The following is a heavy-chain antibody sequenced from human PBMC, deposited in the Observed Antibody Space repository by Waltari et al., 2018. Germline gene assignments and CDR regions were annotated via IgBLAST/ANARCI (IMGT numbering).Heavy chain of an antibody. J-gene: IGHJ3*02. D-gene: IGHD6-19*01. V-gene: IGHV4-59*11. CDR1: GGSTSSHY. CDR2: NYYSGST. CDR3: AREMGIAVALTAGHDAFDI. Sequence: QVQLLESGPGLVKTSAPLSPTCSVSGGSTSSHYCSWFLQPPAKGLEGCGENYYSGSTNYNPSLKSRVTISVDTSKNQFSLKLSSVTAAATAVYYCAREMGIAVALTAGHDAFDIWGKGTMVTVSS.